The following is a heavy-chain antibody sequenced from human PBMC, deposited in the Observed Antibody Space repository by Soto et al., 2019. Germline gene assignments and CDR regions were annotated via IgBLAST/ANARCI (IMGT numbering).Heavy chain of an antibody. CDR1: GDSVSSNSAT. V-gene: IGHV6-1*01. D-gene: IGHD2-15*01. CDR3: ARGPGRLDY. CDR2: TYYRSKWYS. Sequence: PSQTLSLTCAISGDSVSSNSATWNLIRQSPSRGLEWLGRTYYRSKWYSAYAVFVKSRITINPDTSKNQFSLQLNSVTPEDSAVYYCARGPGRLDYWGQGTLVTVSS. J-gene: IGHJ4*02.